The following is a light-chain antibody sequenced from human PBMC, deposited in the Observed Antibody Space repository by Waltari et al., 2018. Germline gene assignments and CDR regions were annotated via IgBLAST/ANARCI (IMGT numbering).Light chain of an antibody. CDR1: QSFSSY. CDR3: HQYGGSPRT. CDR2: RAS. J-gene: IGKJ1*01. V-gene: IGKV3-20*01. Sequence: EIVLTQSPGTLSLSPGERATLSCRASQSFSSYLAWYQQNPGQAPRLLIYRASIRAPGIPDRFSGRGSGTDFTLTISRLEPEDFAVYYCHQYGGSPRTFGQGTKVEIK.